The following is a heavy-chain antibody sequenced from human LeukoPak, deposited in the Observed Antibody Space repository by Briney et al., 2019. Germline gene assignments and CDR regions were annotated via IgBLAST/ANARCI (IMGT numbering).Heavy chain of an antibody. J-gene: IGHJ4*02. CDR3: ARGTLNIPGEHGAFDY. D-gene: IGHD1-14*01. V-gene: IGHV3-30*02. Sequence: GGSLRLSCAASGFTFSSYGMHWVRQAPGKGLEWVAFIRYDGSNKYYADSVKGRFTISRDNSKNTLYLQMNSLRADDTAVYYCARGTLNIPGEHGAFDYWGQGTLVTVSS. CDR2: IRYDGSNK. CDR1: GFTFSSYG.